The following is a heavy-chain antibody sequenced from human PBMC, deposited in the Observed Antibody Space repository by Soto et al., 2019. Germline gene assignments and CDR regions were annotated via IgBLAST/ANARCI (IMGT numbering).Heavy chain of an antibody. CDR1: GYSFTSYW. J-gene: IGHJ6*02. CDR3: ARRGSGSYSLPYYYYYYGMDV. D-gene: IGHD1-26*01. V-gene: IGHV5-10-1*01. CDR2: IDPSDSYT. Sequence: GESLKISSKGSGYSFTSYWISWVRQMPGKGLEWMGRIDPSDSYTNYSPSFQGHVTISADKSISTAYLQWSSLKASDTAMYYCARRGSGSYSLPYYYYYYGMDVWGQGTTVTVSS.